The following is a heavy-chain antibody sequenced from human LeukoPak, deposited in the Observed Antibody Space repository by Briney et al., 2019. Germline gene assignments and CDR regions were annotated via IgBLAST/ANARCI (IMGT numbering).Heavy chain of an antibody. Sequence: ASVKVSCKTSGYTFTGYYMHWVRQAPGQGLEWMGWINPNSGGTNYAQKFQGRVTMTRDTSISTAYMELSRLRSDDTAVYYCARGGPSYSSSWYSRPFDYWGQGTLVTVSS. CDR1: GYTFTGYY. CDR2: INPNSGGT. CDR3: ARGGPSYSSSWYSRPFDY. J-gene: IGHJ4*02. V-gene: IGHV1-2*02. D-gene: IGHD6-13*01.